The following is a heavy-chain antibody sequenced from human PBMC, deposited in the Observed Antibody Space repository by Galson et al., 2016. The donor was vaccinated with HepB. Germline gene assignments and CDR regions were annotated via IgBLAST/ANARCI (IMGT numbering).Heavy chain of an antibody. D-gene: IGHD3-22*01. Sequence: SLRLSCAASGFTFTNYDIHWVRQAPGTGLVWVSRINIDGNSITYADSVKGRFAISRDNAKNTVHLQMNSLRAEDTAVYYCARDGDVPSDYYDSSGRGYFDYWGQGTLVTVSS. CDR1: GFTFTNYD. V-gene: IGHV3-74*01. CDR2: INIDGNSI. CDR3: ARDGDVPSDYYDSSGRGYFDY. J-gene: IGHJ4*02.